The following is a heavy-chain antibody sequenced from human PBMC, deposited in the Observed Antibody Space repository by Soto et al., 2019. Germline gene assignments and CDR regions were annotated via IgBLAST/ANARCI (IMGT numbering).Heavy chain of an antibody. CDR1: RFTISNYW. V-gene: IGHV3-7*01. CDR2: INEDGSKI. D-gene: IGHD6-13*01. J-gene: IGHJ4*02. CDR3: ARAIAAAGAF. Sequence: EVQLVESGGGLVQPGGSLRLSCAASRFTISNYWMHWVRQAPGRGLEWVANINEDGSKIYYVDSVKGRFTISRDNAKNSLSLQMSSLRIEDTAVYYCARAIAAAGAFWGQGTLVTVSS.